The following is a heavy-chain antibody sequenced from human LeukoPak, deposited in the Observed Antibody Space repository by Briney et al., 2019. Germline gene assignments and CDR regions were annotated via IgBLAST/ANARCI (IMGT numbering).Heavy chain of an antibody. J-gene: IGHJ4*02. CDR2: ISSRGGST. Sequence: GGSLRLSCAASGLIFSSHAMSWVRQTPEKGLEWVSAISSRGGSTYYADSVKGRFTISRDNSKNTLYLQMNSLRTDDTAVYYCAKATEQWLIGNTHYWGQGTLVTVSS. CDR1: GLIFSSHA. D-gene: IGHD6-19*01. CDR3: AKATEQWLIGNTHY. V-gene: IGHV3-23*01.